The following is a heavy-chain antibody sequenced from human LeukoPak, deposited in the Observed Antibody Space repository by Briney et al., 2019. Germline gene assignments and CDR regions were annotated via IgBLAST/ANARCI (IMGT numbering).Heavy chain of an antibody. D-gene: IGHD5-18*01. CDR2: ISYDGSDK. CDR3: AKDLGWIHFAY. Sequence: PGGSLRLSCAASGFTFSSYVLHWVRQAPGKGLEWVAVISYDGSDKYYADSVKGRFTISRDNTKNTLYLQMNSLRAEDTAVYYCAKDLGWIHFAYWGQGTLVTVSS. V-gene: IGHV3-30*04. CDR1: GFTFSSYV. J-gene: IGHJ4*02.